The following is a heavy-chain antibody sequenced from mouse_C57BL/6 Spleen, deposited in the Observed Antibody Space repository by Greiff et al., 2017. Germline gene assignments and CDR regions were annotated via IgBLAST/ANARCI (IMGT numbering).Heavy chain of an antibody. CDR2: IYPGDGDT. CDR3: ARWGYYCSSYSYYFDY. J-gene: IGHJ2*01. Sequence: VQLQQSGAELVKPGASVKISCKASGYAFSSYWMNWVKQRPGKGLEWIGQIYPGDGDTNYNGKFKGKATLTADKSSSTAYMQLSSLTSEDSAVYFCARWGYYCSSYSYYFDYWGQGTTLTVSS. D-gene: IGHD1-1*01. CDR1: GYAFSSYW. V-gene: IGHV1-80*01.